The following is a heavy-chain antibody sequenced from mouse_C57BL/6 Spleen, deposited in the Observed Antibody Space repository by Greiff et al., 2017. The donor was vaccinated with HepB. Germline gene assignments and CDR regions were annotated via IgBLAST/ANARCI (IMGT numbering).Heavy chain of an antibody. CDR1: GYTFTSYW. V-gene: IGHV1-59*01. CDR2: IDPSDSYT. CDR3: ARRDEKDSSGSFAY. Sequence: QVQLQQPGAELVRPGTSVKLSCKASGYTFTSYWMHWVKQRPGQGLEWIGVIDPSDSYTNYNQKFKGKATLTVDTSSSTAYMQLSSLTSEDSAVYDCARRDEKDSSGSFAYWGQGTLVTVSA. J-gene: IGHJ3*01. D-gene: IGHD3-2*02.